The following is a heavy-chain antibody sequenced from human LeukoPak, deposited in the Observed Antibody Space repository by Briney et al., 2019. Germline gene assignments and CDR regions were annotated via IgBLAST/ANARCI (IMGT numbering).Heavy chain of an antibody. J-gene: IGHJ2*01. CDR2: IGGGGKSA. D-gene: IGHD4-17*01. CDR1: GFTFSDYA. V-gene: IGHV3-23*01. CDR3: AKGATTATRHFDL. Sequence: GGSLRLSCGASGFTFSDYAMNWVRQAPGKGLEWVSHIGGGGKSAYYADSVEGRFTISRDNSKNTAYLQMNSLRAEDTAVYFCAKGATTATRHFDLWGRGTLVTVSS.